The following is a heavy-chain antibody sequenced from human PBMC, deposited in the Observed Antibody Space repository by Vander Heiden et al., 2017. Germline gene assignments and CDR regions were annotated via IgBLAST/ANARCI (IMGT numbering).Heavy chain of an antibody. Sequence: GFTFSSYGMHWVRQAPGKGLEWVAVISYDGSNKYYADSVKGRFTISRDNSKNTLYLQMNSLRAEDTAVYYCAKDLPRGSGWSKRGYGMDVWGQGTTVTVSS. CDR2: ISYDGSNK. CDR3: AKDLPRGSGWSKRGYGMDV. V-gene: IGHV3-30*18. D-gene: IGHD6-19*01. J-gene: IGHJ6*02. CDR1: GFTFSSYG.